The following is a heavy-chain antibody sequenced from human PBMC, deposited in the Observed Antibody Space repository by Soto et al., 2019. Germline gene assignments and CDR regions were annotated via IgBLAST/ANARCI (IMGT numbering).Heavy chain of an antibody. D-gene: IGHD7-27*01. CDR2: ISYDGSNK. CDR3: ARDLGY. J-gene: IGHJ4*02. Sequence: LRLSFAPSGFTFSSYAMHWVRQAPGKGLEWVAVISYDGSNKYYADSVKGRFTISRDNSKNTLYLQMNSLRAEDTAVYYCARDLGYWGQGTLVTVSS. CDR1: GFTFSSYA. V-gene: IGHV3-30-3*01.